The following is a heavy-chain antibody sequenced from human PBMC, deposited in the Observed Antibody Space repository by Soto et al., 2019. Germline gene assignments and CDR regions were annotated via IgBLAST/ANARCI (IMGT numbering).Heavy chain of an antibody. CDR1: GGAISTFY. V-gene: IGHV4-59*01. D-gene: IGHD5-12*01. J-gene: IGHJ6*02. Sequence: SETLSLTCTVSGGAISTFYWSWIRQPPGKGPEWIGYIYYNGNSNYNPSLKSRVTMSVDTSRNQVSLKLASVTDADTAVYYCARGRGSYYYYPMDVWGQGTTVTVSS. CDR2: IYYNGNS. CDR3: ARGRGSYYYYPMDV.